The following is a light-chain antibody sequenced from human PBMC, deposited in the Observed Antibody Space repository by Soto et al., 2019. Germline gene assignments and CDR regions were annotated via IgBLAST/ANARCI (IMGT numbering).Light chain of an antibody. Sequence: DIEMTQSPSTLSASVGDRFTITCRASQSISTWLSSYQQKPAKAPNLLIYDASSFESGVPSSFSSSRSGTEFSLSISSLQPDDFATYYYQQHDSYSWTFGQGTTVDNK. V-gene: IGKV1-5*01. J-gene: IGKJ1*01. CDR1: QSISTW. CDR3: QQHDSYSWT. CDR2: DAS.